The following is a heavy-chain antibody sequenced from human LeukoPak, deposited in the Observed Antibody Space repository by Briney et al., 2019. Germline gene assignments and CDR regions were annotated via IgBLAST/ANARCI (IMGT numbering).Heavy chain of an antibody. Sequence: GGSLRLSCAASDLIFSNYWMTWVRQAPGKGLEWVANIKEDGSETYYVDSVKGRFTISRDNDKNTLYLQMNSLRAEDTAVYYCEAYGSVWGQGTLVIVSS. CDR2: IKEDGSET. J-gene: IGHJ4*02. V-gene: IGHV3-7*03. D-gene: IGHD3-10*01. CDR1: DLIFSNYW. CDR3: EAYGSV.